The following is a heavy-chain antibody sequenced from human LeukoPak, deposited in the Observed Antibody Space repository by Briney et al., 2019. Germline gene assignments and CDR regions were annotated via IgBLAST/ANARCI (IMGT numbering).Heavy chain of an antibody. V-gene: IGHV3-21*01. CDR3: AKDVSRILTGARNYFDS. Sequence: GGSLRLSCAASGLTFSNYNTNWVRQTPGKGLEWVSSITRDSIYTFYADSVKGRFTISRDDAKNSLSLQMNSLRAEDTAVYYCAKDVSRILTGARNYFDSWGRGTLVTVSS. D-gene: IGHD3-9*01. J-gene: IGHJ4*02. CDR1: GLTFSNYN. CDR2: ITRDSIYT.